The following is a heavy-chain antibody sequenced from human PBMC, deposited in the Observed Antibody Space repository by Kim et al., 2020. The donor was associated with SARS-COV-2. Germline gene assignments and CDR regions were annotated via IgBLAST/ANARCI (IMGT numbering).Heavy chain of an antibody. CDR2: ISWNSGSI. D-gene: IGHD4-17*01. CDR1: GFTFDDYA. Sequence: GGSLRLSCAASGFTFDDYAMHWVRQAPGKGLEWVSGISWNSGSIGYADSVKGRFTISRDNAKNSLYLQMNSLRAEDTALYYCAKDMGGAEMNWYFDLWGRGTLVTVSS. CDR3: AKDMGGAEMNWYFDL. J-gene: IGHJ2*01. V-gene: IGHV3-9*01.